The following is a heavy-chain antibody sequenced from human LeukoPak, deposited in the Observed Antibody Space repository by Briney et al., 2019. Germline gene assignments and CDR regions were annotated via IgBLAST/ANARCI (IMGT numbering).Heavy chain of an antibody. Sequence: ASVKVSCKASGYTFTSYYMHWVRQAPGQGLEWMGIINPSGGSTSYAQKFQGRVTMTRDTSTSTVYMELSSLRSEDTAVYYCARPTYPWAAAGGGGFDYWGQGTLVTVSS. CDR1: GYTFTSYY. CDR3: ARPTYPWAAAGGGGFDY. CDR2: INPSGGST. J-gene: IGHJ4*02. V-gene: IGHV1-46*01. D-gene: IGHD6-13*01.